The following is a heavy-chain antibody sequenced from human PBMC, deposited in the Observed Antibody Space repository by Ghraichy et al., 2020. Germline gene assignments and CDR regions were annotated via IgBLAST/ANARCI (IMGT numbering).Heavy chain of an antibody. CDR2: ISSSSSYT. CDR3: ARAFSEKVPASPSGY. J-gene: IGHJ4*02. D-gene: IGHD2-2*01. CDR1: GFTFSDYY. Sequence: GGYLRLSCAASGFTFSDYYMSWIRQAPGKGLEWVSYISSSSSYTNYADSVKGRFTISRDNAKNSLYLQMNSLRAEDTAVYYCARAFSEKVPASPSGYWGQGTLVTVSS. V-gene: IGHV3-11*06.